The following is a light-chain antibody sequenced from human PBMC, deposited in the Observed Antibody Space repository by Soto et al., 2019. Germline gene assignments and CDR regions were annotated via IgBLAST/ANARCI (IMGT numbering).Light chain of an antibody. J-gene: IGKJ5*01. V-gene: IGKV4-1*01. CDR1: QSVLYSSNNRNY. CDR3: QQYYSVPIT. CDR2: WAS. Sequence: DIVLTQSPDSLAVSLGERATINCKSSQSVLYSSNNRNYLAWYQQKPRQPPKLLIYWASTRESGVPDRFSGSGSGTDFTLTISSLQAEDVAVYYGQQYYSVPITFGQGTRLEIK.